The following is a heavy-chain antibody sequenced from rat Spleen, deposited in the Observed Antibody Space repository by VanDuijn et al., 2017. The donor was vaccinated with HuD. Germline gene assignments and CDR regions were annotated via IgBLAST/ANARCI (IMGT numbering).Heavy chain of an antibody. CDR2: IRSGGST. D-gene: IGHD1-2*01. J-gene: IGHJ2*01. V-gene: IGHV2-15*01. CDR3: ARYYSSSIDY. Sequence: QVQLMESGPGLVQPSETLSLTCTVSGFSLTSYNVHWVRQPPGKGLEWIGAIRSGGSTDYNSALKSRLSISRATSQSQVLLKMNSLQTEDTAMYFCARYYSSSIDYWGQGVMVTVSS. CDR1: GFSLTSYN.